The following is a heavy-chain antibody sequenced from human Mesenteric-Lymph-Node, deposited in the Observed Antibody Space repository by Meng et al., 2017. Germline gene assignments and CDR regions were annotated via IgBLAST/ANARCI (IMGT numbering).Heavy chain of an antibody. J-gene: IGHJ6*02. CDR1: GDSVSSNIAA. Sequence: SQTLSLTCAISGDSVSSNIAAWNWISQSPSRGLEWLGRTYYRSKWYNDYAKSVKSRITINPDTSKNQFYLQLNSVTPDDTAVYYCVRGDGRHGMDVWGQGTTVTVSS. CDR2: TYYRSKWYN. D-gene: IGHD1-1*01. V-gene: IGHV6-1*01. CDR3: VRGDGRHGMDV.